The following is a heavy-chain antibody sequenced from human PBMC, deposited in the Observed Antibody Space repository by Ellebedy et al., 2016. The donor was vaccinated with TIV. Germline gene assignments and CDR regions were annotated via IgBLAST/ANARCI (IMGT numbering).Heavy chain of an antibody. CDR3: AKGRKAVAGTGNDY. CDR1: GFTFSSYS. J-gene: IGHJ4*02. V-gene: IGHV3-23*01. CDR2: ISGSGGST. Sequence: PGGSLRLSCAASGFTFSSYSMNWVRQAPGKGLEWVSAISGSGGSTYYADSVKGRFTISRDNSKNTLYLQMNSLRAEDTAVYYCAKGRKAVAGTGNDYWGQGTLVTVSS. D-gene: IGHD6-19*01.